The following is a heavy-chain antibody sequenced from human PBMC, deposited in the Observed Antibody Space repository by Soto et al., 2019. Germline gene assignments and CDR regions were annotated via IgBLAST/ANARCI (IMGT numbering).Heavy chain of an antibody. D-gene: IGHD3-10*01. J-gene: IGHJ4*02. CDR1: GFTFSDYY. CDR2: ISSSSSYT. Sequence: QVQLVESGGGWVKPGGSLRLSCAASGFTFSDYYMSWIRQAPGTGLEWVSYISSSSSYTNYADSVKGRFTISRDNAKNSLYLQMNSLRAEDTAVYDFARAPNMVRGVTHFDYWGQGTLVTVSS. CDR3: ARAPNMVRGVTHFDY. V-gene: IGHV3-11*06.